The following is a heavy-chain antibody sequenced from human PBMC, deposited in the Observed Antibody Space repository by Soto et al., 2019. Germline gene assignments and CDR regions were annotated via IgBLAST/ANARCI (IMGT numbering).Heavy chain of an antibody. CDR1: GFTFSSYS. CDR3: ARGRILGGWLGNAFDI. J-gene: IGHJ3*02. Sequence: GGSLRLSCAASGFTFSSYSMNWVRQAPGKGLEWVSSISSSSSYIYYADSVKGRFTISRDNAKNSLYLQMNSLRAEDTAVYYCARGRILGGWLGNAFDIWGQGTMVTVSS. D-gene: IGHD6-19*01. CDR2: ISSSSSYI. V-gene: IGHV3-21*01.